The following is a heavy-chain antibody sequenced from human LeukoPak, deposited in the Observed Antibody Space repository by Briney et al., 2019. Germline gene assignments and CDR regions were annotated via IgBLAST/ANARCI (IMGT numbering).Heavy chain of an antibody. V-gene: IGHV4-59*01. CDR1: GGSISSYC. CDR3: ARVSSGDPGY. Sequence: SETLSLTCTVSGGSISSYCWSWIRQPPGKGLVWIGYIYYSGSTNYNPSLKSRVTISVDTSKNQFSLKLSSVTAADTAVYYCARVSSGDPGYWGQGTLVTVSS. CDR2: IYYSGST. D-gene: IGHD7-27*01. J-gene: IGHJ4*02.